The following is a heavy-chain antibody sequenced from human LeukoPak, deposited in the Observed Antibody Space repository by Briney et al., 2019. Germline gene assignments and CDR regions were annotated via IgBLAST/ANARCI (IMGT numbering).Heavy chain of an antibody. Sequence: GASVKVSCKASGYTFTSYGISWVRQAPGQGLEWMGWISAYNGNTNYAQKLQGRVTMTTDTSTSTAYMELRRLRSDDTAVYYCAREEWGWDRGGVDYWGQGTLVTVSS. J-gene: IGHJ4*02. V-gene: IGHV1-18*01. CDR3: AREEWGWDRGGVDY. CDR1: GYTFTSYG. D-gene: IGHD1-26*01. CDR2: ISAYNGNT.